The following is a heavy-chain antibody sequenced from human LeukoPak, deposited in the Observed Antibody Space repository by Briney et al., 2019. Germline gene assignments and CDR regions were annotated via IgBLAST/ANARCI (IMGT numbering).Heavy chain of an antibody. CDR1: GGSISSGGYY. CDR3: ARGYYDSSGYFHY. Sequence: SQTLSLTCTVSGGSISSGGYYWSWIRQHPGKGLAWIGYIYYSGSTYYNPSLKSRVTISVDTSKNQFSLKLSSVTAADTAVYYCARGYYDSSGYFHYWGQGTLVTVSS. D-gene: IGHD3-22*01. J-gene: IGHJ4*02. V-gene: IGHV4-31*03. CDR2: IYYSGST.